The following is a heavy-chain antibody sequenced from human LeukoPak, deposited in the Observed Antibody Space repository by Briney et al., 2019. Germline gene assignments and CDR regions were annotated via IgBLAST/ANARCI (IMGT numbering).Heavy chain of an antibody. Sequence: GGSPRLSCAASGFTVSSNYMSWVRQAPGKGLEWVSVIYSGGSTYYADSVKGRFTISRDNSKNTLYLQMNSLRAEDTAVYYCARVGYSSSWYSLWGQGTLVTVSS. J-gene: IGHJ4*02. CDR3: ARVGYSSSWYSL. CDR1: GFTVSSNY. D-gene: IGHD6-13*01. CDR2: IYSGGST. V-gene: IGHV3-66*01.